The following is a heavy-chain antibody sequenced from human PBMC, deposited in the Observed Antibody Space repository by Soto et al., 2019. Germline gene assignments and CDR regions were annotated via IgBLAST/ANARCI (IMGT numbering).Heavy chain of an antibody. D-gene: IGHD6-19*01. CDR3: ARDEGDSGWFYFDY. CDR2: MWYDGSNK. J-gene: IGHJ4*02. V-gene: IGHV3-33*01. Sequence: QGQLVESGGGVVQPGRSVRLSCAASGFTFSSYGMHWVRQAPGKGLEWVAVMWYDGSNKYYADSVKGRFTISRDNSRTTLYLQMNSLRAEDTAVYYCARDEGDSGWFYFDYWGQGTLVTVSS. CDR1: GFTFSSYG.